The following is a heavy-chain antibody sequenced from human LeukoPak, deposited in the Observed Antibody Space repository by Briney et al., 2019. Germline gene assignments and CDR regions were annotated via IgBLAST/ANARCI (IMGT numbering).Heavy chain of an antibody. J-gene: IGHJ4*02. CDR2: INEDGGEE. V-gene: IGHV3-7*03. Sequence: GGSLRLSCVGSGFIFSAYWMAWVRQAPGKGPEWVANINEDGGEERYVDSVRGRFTISRDNSQNTMYLQMNSLRAEDTAVYYCAKAIGYYFDYWGQGTLVTVSS. CDR3: AKAIGYYFDY. CDR1: GFIFSAYW.